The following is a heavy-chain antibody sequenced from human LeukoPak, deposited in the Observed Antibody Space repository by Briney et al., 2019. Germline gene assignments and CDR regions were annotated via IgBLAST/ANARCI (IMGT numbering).Heavy chain of an antibody. D-gene: IGHD4-17*01. V-gene: IGHV3-23*01. CDR1: GFTFSVYA. CDR3: AKDLIRTTVTRGGYMDV. J-gene: IGHJ6*03. Sequence: GGSLRLSCAASGFTFSVYAMSWVRQAPGKGLEWVSAISGSGGSTYYADSVKGRFTISRDNSKNTLYLQMNSLRAEDTAVYYCAKDLIRTTVTRGGYMDVWGKGTTVTISS. CDR2: ISGSGGST.